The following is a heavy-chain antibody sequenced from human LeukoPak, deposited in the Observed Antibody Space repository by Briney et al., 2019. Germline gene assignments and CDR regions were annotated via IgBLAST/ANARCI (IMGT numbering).Heavy chain of an antibody. CDR2: ISGSGGST. Sequence: PGGSLRLSCAASGFTFSSYSMNWVRQAPGKGLEWVSAISGSGGSTYYADSVKGRFTISRDNSKNTLYLQMNSLRAEDTAVYYCAKDLRITAYSSSSAYWGQGTLVTVSS. CDR1: GFTFSSYS. J-gene: IGHJ4*02. D-gene: IGHD6-6*01. V-gene: IGHV3-23*01. CDR3: AKDLRITAYSSSSAY.